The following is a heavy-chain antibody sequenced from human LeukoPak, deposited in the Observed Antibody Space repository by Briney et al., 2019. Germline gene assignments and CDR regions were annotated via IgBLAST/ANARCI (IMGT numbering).Heavy chain of an antibody. CDR1: GGSISSYY. CDR3: ARVPPSSGWYMDY. Sequence: SETLSLTCTVSGGSISSYYWSWIRQPPGKGLEWIGYIYYSGSTNYNPSLKSRVTISVDTSKNQFSLKLSSVTAADTAVYYCARVPPSSGWYMDYWGQGTLVTVSS. V-gene: IGHV4-59*12. J-gene: IGHJ4*02. D-gene: IGHD6-19*01. CDR2: IYYSGST.